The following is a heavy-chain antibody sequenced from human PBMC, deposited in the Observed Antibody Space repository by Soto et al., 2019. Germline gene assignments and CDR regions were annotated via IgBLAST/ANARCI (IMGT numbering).Heavy chain of an antibody. CDR3: AKESLYVGSGSFFPPRT. D-gene: IGHD3-10*01. CDR2: IIPLFGTA. Sequence: SVKVSCKASGGTFNIYTFNWVRQAPGQGLEWIGGIIPLFGTANYAQKFQGRVTITADESTSTAYMELSSLRSEDAARYYCAKESLYVGSGSFFPPRTRGQGTMVTV. CDR1: GGTFNIYT. J-gene: IGHJ3*01. V-gene: IGHV1-69*13.